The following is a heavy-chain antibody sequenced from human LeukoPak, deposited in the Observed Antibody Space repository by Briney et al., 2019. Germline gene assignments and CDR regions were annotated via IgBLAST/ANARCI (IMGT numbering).Heavy chain of an antibody. CDR1: GFTFDDYG. V-gene: IGHV3-20*04. CDR3: ARGKSDYYDSSGYYY. D-gene: IGHD3-22*01. J-gene: IGHJ4*02. CDR2: IHWNGGST. Sequence: GGSLRLSCAASGFTFDDYGMSWVRQAPGKGLEWVSDIHWNGGSTGYADSVKGRFTISRDNAKNSLYLQMNSLRAEDTALYYCARGKSDYYDSSGYYYWGQGTLVTVSS.